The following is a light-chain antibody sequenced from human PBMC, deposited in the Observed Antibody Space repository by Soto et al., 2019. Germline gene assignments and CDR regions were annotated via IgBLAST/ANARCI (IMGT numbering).Light chain of an antibody. V-gene: IGKV1-5*03. Sequence: DIQMTQSPSTLSASVGDRVTITCRANQSIYTWLAWYQHKPGKAPKFLIYMASSLENGVPSRFSGSGSGTEFTHTISSLQPDDFATYVCQQYVKYPVTFGQGTKVEIK. CDR1: QSIYTW. CDR2: MAS. J-gene: IGKJ1*01. CDR3: QQYVKYPVT.